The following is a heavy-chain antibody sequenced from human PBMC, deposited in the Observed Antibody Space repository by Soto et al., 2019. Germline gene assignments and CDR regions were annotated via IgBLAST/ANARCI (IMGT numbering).Heavy chain of an antibody. Sequence: GGSLRLSCATSGFTFSTYAMSWVRQAPGKGLEWVSGLSGNGYRTFYADSVRGRFTISRDTSKRTLYLQMNSLRVEDTAVYYCAKTGYADNEGSYFDYWGQGALVTVSS. CDR1: GFTFSTYA. D-gene: IGHD1-1*01. V-gene: IGHV3-23*01. CDR2: LSGNGYRT. CDR3: AKTGYADNEGSYFDY. J-gene: IGHJ4*02.